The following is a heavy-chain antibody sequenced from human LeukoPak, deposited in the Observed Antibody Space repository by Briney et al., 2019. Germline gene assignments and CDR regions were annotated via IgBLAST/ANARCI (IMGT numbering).Heavy chain of an antibody. CDR3: ARDGEYYYGSGSSDY. CDR1: GFTFSDYY. V-gene: IGHV3-11*06. CDR2: ISSSSSYT. Sequence: PGGSLRLSCAASGFTFSDYYVSWIRQAPGKGLEWVSYISSSSSYTNYADSVKGRFTISRDNAKNSLYLQMNSLRAEDTAVYYCARDGEYYYGSGSSDYWGQGTLVTVSS. D-gene: IGHD3-10*01. J-gene: IGHJ4*02.